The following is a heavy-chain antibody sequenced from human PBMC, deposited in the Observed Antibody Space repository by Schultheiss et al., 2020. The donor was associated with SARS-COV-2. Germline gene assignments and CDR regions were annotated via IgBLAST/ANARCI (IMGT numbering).Heavy chain of an antibody. V-gene: IGHV3-53*04. D-gene: IGHD6-13*01. CDR3: ARDFGIARIYYGMDV. CDR2: IYSGGST. Sequence: GGSLRLSCAASGFTVSSNYMSWVRQAPGKGLEWVSVIYSGGSTYYADSVKGRFTISRHNSKNTLYLQMNSLRAEDTAVYYCARDFGIARIYYGMDVWGQGTTVTVSS. J-gene: IGHJ6*02. CDR1: GFTVSSNY.